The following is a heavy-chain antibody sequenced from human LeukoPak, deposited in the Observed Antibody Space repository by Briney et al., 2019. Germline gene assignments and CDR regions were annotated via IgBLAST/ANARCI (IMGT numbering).Heavy chain of an antibody. CDR3: AKGNWRYFDY. J-gene: IGHJ4*02. CDR2: ISGSGGST. D-gene: IGHD1-1*01. Sequence: GGSLRLSCAASGFTFSTYVMSWVRQAPGKGLEWVSAISGSGGSTYYADSVRGRFTISRDNSKNTLYLQVNSLGADDTAVYYCAKGNWRYFDYWGQGTLVTVSS. CDR1: GFTFSTYV. V-gene: IGHV3-23*01.